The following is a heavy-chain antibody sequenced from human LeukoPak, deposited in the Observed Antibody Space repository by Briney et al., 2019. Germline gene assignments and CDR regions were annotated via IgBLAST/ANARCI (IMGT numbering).Heavy chain of an antibody. J-gene: IGHJ4*02. CDR1: GGTFSSYA. D-gene: IGHD5-18*01. CDR3: ARDGGYSYGYAY. V-gene: IGHV1-69*05. CDR2: IIPIFGTA. Sequence: SVKVSCKASGGTFSSYAISWVRQAPGQGLEWMGRIIPIFGTANYAQRFQGRVTITTDESTSTAYMELSSLRSEDTAVYYCARDGGYSYGYAYWGQGTLVTVSS.